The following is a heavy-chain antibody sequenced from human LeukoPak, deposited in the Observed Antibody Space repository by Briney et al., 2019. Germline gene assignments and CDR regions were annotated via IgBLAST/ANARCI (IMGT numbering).Heavy chain of an antibody. CDR1: GLTFSSYS. V-gene: IGHV3-21*01. J-gene: IGHJ4*02. CDR2: ISSSSSYI. D-gene: IGHD6-19*01. Sequence: GGSLRLSCAASGLTFSSYSMSWVRQAPGKGLEWVSSISSSSSYIYYADSLKGRFTISRDNAKNSLYLQMNSLRAEDTAVYYCARDREYSSGWYGGYWGQGTLVTVSS. CDR3: ARDREYSSGWYGGY.